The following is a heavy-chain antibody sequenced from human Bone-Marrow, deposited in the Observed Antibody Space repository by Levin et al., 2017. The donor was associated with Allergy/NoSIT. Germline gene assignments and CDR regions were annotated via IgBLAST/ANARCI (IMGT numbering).Heavy chain of an antibody. D-gene: IGHD3-9*01. V-gene: IGHV3-33*01. J-gene: IGHJ2*01. CDR1: GFTFSSYG. CDR3: ARELNYDILTGYYRGGYFDL. Sequence: GGSLRLSCAASGFTFSSYGMHWVRQAPGKGLEWVAVIWYDGSNKYYADSVKGRFTISRDNSKNTLYLQMNSLRAEDTAVYYCARELNYDILTGYYRGGYFDLWGRGTLVTVSS. CDR2: IWYDGSNK.